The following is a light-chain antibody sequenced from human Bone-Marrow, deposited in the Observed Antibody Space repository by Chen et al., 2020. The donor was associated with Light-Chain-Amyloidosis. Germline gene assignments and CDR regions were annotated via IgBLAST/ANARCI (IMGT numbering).Light chain of an antibody. CDR2: EVT. CDR3: SSYTITNTLV. Sequence: QSALTQPASVSGSPGQSITISCTGTSSDVGGDNLVSWYQQHPDKAPKLMINEVTNRPSWFPDRFSGSKSDNTASLTISGLQTEDEADYFCSSYTITNTLVFGSGTRVTVL. J-gene: IGLJ1*01. CDR1: SSDVGGDNL. V-gene: IGLV2-14*01.